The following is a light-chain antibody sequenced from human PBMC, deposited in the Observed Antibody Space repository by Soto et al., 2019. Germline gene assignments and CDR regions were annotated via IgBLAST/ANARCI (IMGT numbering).Light chain of an antibody. CDR2: GAS. J-gene: IGKJ5*01. V-gene: IGKV3-20*01. Sequence: EIVLTQSPGTLSLSPGERATLSCRASQSVSSSYLAWYQQKPGQAPRLLIYGASSRATGIPDRFSGTGAGTDSTLTISRLEPEDFAVYYCQQYGSSLITFGQGTRLVIK. CDR3: QQYGSSLIT. CDR1: QSVSSSY.